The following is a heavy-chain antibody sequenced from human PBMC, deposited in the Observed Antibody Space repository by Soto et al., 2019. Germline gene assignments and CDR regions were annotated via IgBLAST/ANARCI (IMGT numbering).Heavy chain of an antibody. V-gene: IGHV3-7*03. CDR1: GFTFRSYW. D-gene: IGHD1-26*01. CDR3: ATEEWYSIEY. CDR2: IKQDGSDK. J-gene: IGHJ4*02. Sequence: GGSLRLSCAASGFTFRSYWMNWVRQAPGKGLEWVANIKQDGSDKYYVDSVKGRFTISRDNAKNSLFLQMNSLRAEDTDVYYCATEEWYSIEYWGQGTLVTVYS.